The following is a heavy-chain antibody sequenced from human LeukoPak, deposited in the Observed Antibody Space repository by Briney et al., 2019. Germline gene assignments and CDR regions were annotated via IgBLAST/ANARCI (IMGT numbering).Heavy chain of an antibody. J-gene: IGHJ5*02. V-gene: IGHV1-8*03. CDR3: ARGRLVGKNWFDP. CDR1: GYTFTSYD. D-gene: IGHD1-26*01. CDR2: MNPNSGDT. Sequence: GASVKGSCKASGYTFTSYDINWVRQATGQGLEWMGWMNPNSGDTGYAQKFQGRVTITRNTSISTAYMELSSLRSEDTAVYYCARGRLVGKNWFDPWGQGTLVTVSS.